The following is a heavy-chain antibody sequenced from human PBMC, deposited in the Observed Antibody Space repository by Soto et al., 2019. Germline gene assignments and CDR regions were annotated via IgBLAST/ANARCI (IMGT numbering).Heavy chain of an antibody. Sequence: QVQLVQSGAEVKKPGSSVKVSCKASGGTFSSYAISWVRQAPGQGLEWMGGIIPIFGTANYAQKFQGRVTITADESTRPAYMELCSLRSEDTAVYYCARSRKEWLLLDYWGQGTLVTVSS. CDR2: IIPIFGTA. V-gene: IGHV1-69*01. J-gene: IGHJ4*02. D-gene: IGHD3-22*01. CDR1: GGTFSSYA. CDR3: ARSRKEWLLLDY.